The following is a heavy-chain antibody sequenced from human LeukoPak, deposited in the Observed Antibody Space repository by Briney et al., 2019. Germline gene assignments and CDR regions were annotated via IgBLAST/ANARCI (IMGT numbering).Heavy chain of an antibody. Sequence: PGGSLRLSCAASGFTFSSYGMHWVRQGPGKGLEWVAVIWYDGSNKYYADSVKGRFTISRDNAKNSLYLQMNSLRAEDTALYYCAKDAYDILTGYKDYWGQGTLVTVSS. CDR3: AKDAYDILTGYKDY. CDR1: GFTFSSYG. D-gene: IGHD3-9*01. V-gene: IGHV3-33*03. CDR2: IWYDGSNK. J-gene: IGHJ4*02.